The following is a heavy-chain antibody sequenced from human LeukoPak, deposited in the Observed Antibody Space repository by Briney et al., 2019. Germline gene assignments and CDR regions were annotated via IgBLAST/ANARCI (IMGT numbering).Heavy chain of an antibody. CDR2: INHSGST. V-gene: IGHV4-34*01. CDR3: AIIYDSSGYYSFDY. CDR1: GGSFSGYY. Sequence: SETLSLTCAVYGGSFSGYYWSWIRQPPGKGLEWIGEINHSGSTNYNPSLKSRVTISVDTSKNQFSLKLSSVTAADTAVYYCAIIYDSSGYYSFDYWGQGTLATVSS. D-gene: IGHD3-22*01. J-gene: IGHJ4*02.